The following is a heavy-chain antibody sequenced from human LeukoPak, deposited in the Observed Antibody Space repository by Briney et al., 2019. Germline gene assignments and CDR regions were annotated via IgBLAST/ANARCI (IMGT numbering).Heavy chain of an antibody. CDR3: ARPGIAAAAGAFDI. V-gene: IGHV3-9*03. D-gene: IGHD6-13*01. Sequence: SLRLSCAASGFTFDDYAMHWVRQAPGKGLEWASGISWNSGSIGYADSVKGRFTISRDNAKNSLYLQMNSLRAEDMALYYCARPGIAAAAGAFDIWGQGTMVTVSS. J-gene: IGHJ3*02. CDR1: GFTFDDYA. CDR2: ISWNSGSI.